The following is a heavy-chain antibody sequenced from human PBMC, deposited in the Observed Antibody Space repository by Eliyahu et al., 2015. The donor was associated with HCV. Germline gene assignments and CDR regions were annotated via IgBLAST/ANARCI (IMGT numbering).Heavy chain of an antibody. D-gene: IGHD5-12*01. CDR2: INHSGST. CDR3: AKMRSGAYWYFDL. V-gene: IGHV4-34*01. CDR1: GGSFSGYY. J-gene: IGHJ2*01. Sequence: QVQLQQWGAGLLKPSETLSLTCAVYGGSFSGYYWSWIRQPPGKGLEWIGEINHSGSTNYNPSLKSRVTISVDTSKNQFSLKLSSVTAADTAVYYCAKMRSGAYWYFDLWGRGTLVTVSS.